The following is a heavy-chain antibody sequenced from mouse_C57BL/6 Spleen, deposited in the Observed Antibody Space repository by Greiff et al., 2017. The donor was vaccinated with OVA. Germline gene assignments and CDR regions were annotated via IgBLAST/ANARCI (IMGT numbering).Heavy chain of an antibody. Sequence: QVQLQQSGAELVKPGASVKISCKASGYAFSSYWMNWVKQRPGKGLEWIGQIYPGDGDTNYNGKFKGKATLTADKSSSTAYMQLSSLTSEDSAVYFCARGSDYDDFDYWGQGTTLTVSS. V-gene: IGHV1-80*01. D-gene: IGHD2-4*01. CDR1: GYAFSSYW. CDR2: IYPGDGDT. CDR3: ARGSDYDDFDY. J-gene: IGHJ2*01.